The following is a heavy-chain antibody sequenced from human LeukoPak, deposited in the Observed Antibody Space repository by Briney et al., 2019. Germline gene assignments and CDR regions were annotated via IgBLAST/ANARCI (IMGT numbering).Heavy chain of an antibody. CDR2: ISGGSDYI. V-gene: IGHV3-21*06. CDR3: ARLDESEGDY. Sequence: GGSLRLSGSASGFTFSYYNMNWVRQAPGKRLEWVASISGGSDYIEYADSVKGRFTISRDNAKNSLFLQISNLSAEDTAVYYCARLDESEGDYWGQGTLLTVSS. J-gene: IGHJ4*02. CDR1: GFTFSYYN.